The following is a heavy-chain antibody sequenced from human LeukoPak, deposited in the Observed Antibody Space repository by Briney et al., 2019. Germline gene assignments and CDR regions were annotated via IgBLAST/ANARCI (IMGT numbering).Heavy chain of an antibody. D-gene: IGHD2-15*01. Sequence: ASVKVSCEASGYSFNVYYIHWVRQAPGQGLECMGWINPKSDDTNYGQNFQGRVTMTRNTSISTAYMELSGLRSDDTAVYYCARVDEGGHFSYYGMDAWGQGTTVTVSS. V-gene: IGHV1-2*02. CDR1: GYSFNVYY. CDR3: ARVDEGGHFSYYGMDA. J-gene: IGHJ6*02. CDR2: INPKSDDT.